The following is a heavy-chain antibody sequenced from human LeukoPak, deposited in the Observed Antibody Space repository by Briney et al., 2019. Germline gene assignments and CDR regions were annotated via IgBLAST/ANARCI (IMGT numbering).Heavy chain of an antibody. CDR1: GGSISSSSYY. CDR3: ARGWVTIFGAVIGPDY. Sequence: SEALSLTCTVSGGSISSSSYYWGWIRQPPGKGLEWIGGIYYSGSTYYNPSLKGRVTISVDTSKNQFSLKLSSVTAADTAVYYCARGWVTIFGAVIGPDYWGQGTLVTVSS. V-gene: IGHV4-39*07. J-gene: IGHJ4*02. D-gene: IGHD3-3*01. CDR2: IYYSGST.